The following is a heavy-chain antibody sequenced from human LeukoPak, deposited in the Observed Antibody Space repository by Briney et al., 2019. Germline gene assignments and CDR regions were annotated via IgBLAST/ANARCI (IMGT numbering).Heavy chain of an antibody. CDR1: GFTFSSYE. D-gene: IGHD6-19*01. V-gene: IGHV3-48*03. J-gene: IGHJ6*04. CDR2: ISSSGSTI. CDR3: ARDREWSRVYQYMDV. Sequence: PGGSLRLSCAASGFTFSSYEMNWVRQAPGKGLEWVSYISSSGSTIYYADSVKGRFTISRDNSKNTLYLQMNSLRAEDTAVYYCARDREWSRVYQYMDVWGKGTTVTVSS.